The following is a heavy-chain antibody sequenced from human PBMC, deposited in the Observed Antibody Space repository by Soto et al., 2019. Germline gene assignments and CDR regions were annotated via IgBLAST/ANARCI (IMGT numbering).Heavy chain of an antibody. J-gene: IGHJ4*02. D-gene: IGHD6-13*01. V-gene: IGHV3-23*01. CDR2: ISGSGSTT. CDR3: AKDRRPYSSSCAY. CDR1: GFTCGNYA. Sequence: PGGSLRLSCAVSGFTCGNYAMSWVRQAPGMGLEWVSGISGSGSTTYYTDSVKGRFTISRDNSKNTLYLQMNSLRAEDTAVYYCAKDRRPYSSSCAYWGQGTLVTVSS.